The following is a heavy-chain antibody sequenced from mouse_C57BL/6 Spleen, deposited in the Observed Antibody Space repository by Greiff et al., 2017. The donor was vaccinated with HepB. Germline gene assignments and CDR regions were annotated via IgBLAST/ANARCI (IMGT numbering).Heavy chain of an antibody. CDR2: ISYDGSN. V-gene: IGHV3-6*01. CDR1: GYSITSGYY. CDR3: AREWVDYDAWFAY. Sequence: EVHLVESGPGLVKPSQSLSLTCSVTGYSITSGYYWNWIRQFPGNKLEWMGYISYDGSNNYNPSLKNRISITRDTSKNQFFLKLNSVTTEDTATYYCAREWVDYDAWFAYWGQGTLVTVSA. D-gene: IGHD2-3*01. J-gene: IGHJ3*01.